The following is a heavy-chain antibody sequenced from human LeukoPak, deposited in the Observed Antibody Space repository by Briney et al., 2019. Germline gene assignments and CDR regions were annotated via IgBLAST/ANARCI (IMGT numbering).Heavy chain of an antibody. J-gene: IGHJ4*02. Sequence: GGSLRLSCAASGFTFSSYAMSWVRQAPGKGLEWVSAISGSGGSTYYADSVKGRFTISRDNSKNTLYLQMNSLRAEDTAVYYCAKDLRVGYYDSSGYFDYWGQGTLVTASS. V-gene: IGHV3-23*01. CDR3: AKDLRVGYYDSSGYFDY. CDR2: ISGSGGST. D-gene: IGHD3-22*01. CDR1: GFTFSSYA.